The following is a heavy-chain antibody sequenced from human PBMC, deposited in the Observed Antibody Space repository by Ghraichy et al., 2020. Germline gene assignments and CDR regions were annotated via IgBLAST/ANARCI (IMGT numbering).Heavy chain of an antibody. D-gene: IGHD1-14*01. CDR1: GFRFSSYW. Sequence: GGSLILSCIASGFRFSSYWMSWVRQAPGKGLEWVANMGPDGDQKYYVDSVKGRFTISRDNAKNSVYLQMNSLRAEDTAVYYCARDCPAPCHHSLDSWGQGTLVLVSS. CDR3: ARDCPAPCHHSLDS. V-gene: IGHV3-7*03. J-gene: IGHJ4*02. CDR2: MGPDGDQK.